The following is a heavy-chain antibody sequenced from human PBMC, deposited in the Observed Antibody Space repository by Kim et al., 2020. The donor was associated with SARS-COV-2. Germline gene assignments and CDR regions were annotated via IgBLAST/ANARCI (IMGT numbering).Heavy chain of an antibody. CDR1: GGSISSYY. Sequence: SETLSLTCTVSGGSISSYYWSWIRQPAGKGLEWIGRIYTSGSTNYNPSLKSRVTMSVDTSKNQFSLKLSSVTAADTAVYYCARDRDPYYYGSGSYYPFDYWGQGTLVTVSS. V-gene: IGHV4-4*07. CDR3: ARDRDPYYYGSGSYYPFDY. J-gene: IGHJ4*02. CDR2: IYTSGST. D-gene: IGHD3-10*01.